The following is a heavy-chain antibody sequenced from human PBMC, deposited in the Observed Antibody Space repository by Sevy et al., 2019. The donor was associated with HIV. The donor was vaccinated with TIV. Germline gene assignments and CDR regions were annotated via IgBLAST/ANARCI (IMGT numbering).Heavy chain of an antibody. V-gene: IGHV3-7*01. CDR3: ARDTPDSLYDFWSGYYPYYYYYGMDV. D-gene: IGHD3-3*01. Sequence: GGSLRLSCAASGFTFSSYLMSWVRQAPGKGLEWVANIKQDGSEKYYVDSVKGRFTISRDNAKNSLYLQMNSLRAEDTAVYYCARDTPDSLYDFWSGYYPYYYYYGMDVWGQGTTVTVSS. CDR2: IKQDGSEK. CDR1: GFTFSSYL. J-gene: IGHJ6*02.